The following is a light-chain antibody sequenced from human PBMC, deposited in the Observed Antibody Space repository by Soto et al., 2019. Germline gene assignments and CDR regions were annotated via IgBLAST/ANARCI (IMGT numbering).Light chain of an antibody. V-gene: IGKV1-8*01. CDR2: AAS. CDR1: QGISSY. CDR3: QQYYSLWT. J-gene: IGKJ1*01. Sequence: AIRMTQSPSSFSASTGDRVTITCRASQGISSYLAWYQQKPGKAPKLLIYAASTLQSGVPSRFSGSGSGTDFTLTISCLQSEDFATYYGQQYYSLWTFGQGTKVEIK.